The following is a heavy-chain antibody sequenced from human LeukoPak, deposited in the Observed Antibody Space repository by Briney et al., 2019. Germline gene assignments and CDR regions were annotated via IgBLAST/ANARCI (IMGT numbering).Heavy chain of an antibody. V-gene: IGHV4-39*07. CDR3: ARDGEAGATAY. CDR2: IYYSGST. D-gene: IGHD1-26*01. Sequence: SETLSLTCTVSGGSISSSSYYWGWIRQPPGKGLEWIGSIYYSGSTYYNPSLKSRVTISVDTSKNQFSLKLSSVTAADTAVYYCARDGEAGATAYWGQGTLVTVSS. CDR1: GGSISSSSYY. J-gene: IGHJ4*02.